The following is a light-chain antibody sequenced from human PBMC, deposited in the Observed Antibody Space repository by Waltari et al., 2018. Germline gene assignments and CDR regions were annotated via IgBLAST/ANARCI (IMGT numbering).Light chain of an antibody. CDR2: KAS. CDR1: PRVVVW. CDR3: LQYNSYPWT. J-gene: IGKJ1*01. Sequence: DIQVTQSPSTLSASLGDRFPITCRASPRVVVWLAWYQQKPGKAPRLLIHKASYLESGVPSRFSGSASGTAFTLTISSLQADDFATYYCLQYNSYPWTFGQGTTVEIK. V-gene: IGKV1-5*03.